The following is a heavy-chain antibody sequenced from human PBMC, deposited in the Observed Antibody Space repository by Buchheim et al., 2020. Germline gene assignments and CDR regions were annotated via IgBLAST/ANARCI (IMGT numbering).Heavy chain of an antibody. V-gene: IGHV3-30*18. CDR1: GFTFSSYG. J-gene: IGHJ4*02. D-gene: IGHD3-10*01. Sequence: QVQLVESGGGVVQPGRSLRLSCAASGFTFSSYGMHWVRQAPGKGLEGVAVISHDGSNKYYADSVKGRFTISSDNSKNTLFLQMNSLGAEDTAVYYCAKEDYDGSGSYLGYGGQGTL. CDR2: ISHDGSNK. CDR3: AKEDYDGSGSYLGY.